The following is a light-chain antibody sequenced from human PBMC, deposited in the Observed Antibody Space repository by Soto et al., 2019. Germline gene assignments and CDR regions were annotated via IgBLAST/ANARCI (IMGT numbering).Light chain of an antibody. CDR1: HDINNF. CDR3: QNCNSVPYT. Sequence: EIRLTQSPSSLSASVGDRVTIACRASHDINNFLAWFQQKPGKVPELLMYAASTSKSGVPSRFSGIGSATDFTLTIDSLQPEDFATYFCQNCNSVPYTFGQGTKLEIK. CDR2: AAS. J-gene: IGKJ2*01. V-gene: IGKV1-27*01.